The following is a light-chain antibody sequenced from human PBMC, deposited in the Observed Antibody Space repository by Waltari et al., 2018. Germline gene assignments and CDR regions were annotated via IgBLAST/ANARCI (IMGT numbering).Light chain of an antibody. Sequence: QSALTQPASVSGSPGPSITVSCTGTSSDIGTYNYVSWYQQHPGKAPKLMIYDVSSRPSGVSMRFSGAKSGNTASLTIAGLQAEDEADYYCDSKSSSSPHVFGTGTKVTVL. V-gene: IGLV2-14*03. J-gene: IGLJ1*01. CDR1: SSDIGTYNY. CDR3: DSKSSSSPHV. CDR2: DVS.